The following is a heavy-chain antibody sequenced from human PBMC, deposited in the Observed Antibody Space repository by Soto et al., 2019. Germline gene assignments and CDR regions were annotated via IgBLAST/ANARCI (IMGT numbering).Heavy chain of an antibody. J-gene: IGHJ4*02. V-gene: IGHV1-69*01. Sequence: QVQLVQSGAEVKKPGSSVKVSCKASGGTFSSYAISWVRQAPGQGLEWMGGIIPIFGTANYAQKFQGRVTITADESTSTAYMELSSQRSEDTAVYYCARDYYDSSGYSEPGNDYWGQGTLVTVSS. CDR3: ARDYYDSSGYSEPGNDY. D-gene: IGHD3-22*01. CDR1: GGTFSSYA. CDR2: IIPIFGTA.